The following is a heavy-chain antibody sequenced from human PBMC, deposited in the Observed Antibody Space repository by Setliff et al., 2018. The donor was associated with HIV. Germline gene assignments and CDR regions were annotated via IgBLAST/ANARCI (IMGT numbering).Heavy chain of an antibody. D-gene: IGHD3-9*01. CDR2: INPSIVST. Sequence: GASVKVSCKVSGHTLNKLFMHWVRQAPGQGLEWMGIINPSIVSTTYAEKFQGRVAMTRDTSTGTVYMELSSLKSEDTAVYYCARSFDILTGDLDYWGQGTLVTVSS. CDR3: ARSFDILTGDLDY. J-gene: IGHJ4*02. CDR1: GHTLNKLF. V-gene: IGHV1-46*02.